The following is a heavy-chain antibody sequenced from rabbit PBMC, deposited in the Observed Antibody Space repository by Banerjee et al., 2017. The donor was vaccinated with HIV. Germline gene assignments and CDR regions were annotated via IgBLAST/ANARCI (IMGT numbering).Heavy chain of an antibody. CDR3: ARDLAGVIGWNFNL. CDR1: GFDFSSNA. Sequence: QEQLEESGGGLVTPAGTLTLTCTASGFDFSSNAMCWVRQAPGKGLEWIACINTSSGNTVYATWAKGRFTISKTSWTTVTLQMTSLTAADTATHFCARDLAGVIGWNFNLWGQGTLVTVS. CDR2: INTSSGNT. D-gene: IGHD4-1*01. V-gene: IGHV1S45*01. J-gene: IGHJ4*01.